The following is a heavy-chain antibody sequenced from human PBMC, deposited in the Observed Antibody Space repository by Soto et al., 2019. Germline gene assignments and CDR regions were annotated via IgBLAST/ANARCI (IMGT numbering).Heavy chain of an antibody. Sequence: QVQLGESGGGVVQPGRSLRLSCAASGFTVTSYGMHWVRQAPGKGLEWVAVISYDGGNKDYADSVKGRFTISRDNSKNTLYLQMNSLRAEDTAVYYCAKDRRVRGFNGMDVWGQGTTVTVSS. CDR1: GFTVTSYG. CDR2: ISYDGGNK. D-gene: IGHD3-10*01. J-gene: IGHJ6*02. CDR3: AKDRRVRGFNGMDV. V-gene: IGHV3-30*18.